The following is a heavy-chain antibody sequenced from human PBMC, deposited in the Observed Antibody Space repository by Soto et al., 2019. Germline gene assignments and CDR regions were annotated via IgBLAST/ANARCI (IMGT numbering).Heavy chain of an antibody. Sequence: QVQLQESGPGLVKPSQTLSLTCTVSGASISSADYFWSWIRQPPGQGLEWIGYIYYSGNIFYNPSLESRVTISVDTSKNQFPLKLTSVTAADTAVYYCARQRTVYFARPGDWLDPWGQGTLVTVSS. J-gene: IGHJ5*02. CDR2: IYYSGNI. V-gene: IGHV4-30-4*01. D-gene: IGHD3-9*01. CDR3: ARQRTVYFARPGDWLDP. CDR1: GASISSADYF.